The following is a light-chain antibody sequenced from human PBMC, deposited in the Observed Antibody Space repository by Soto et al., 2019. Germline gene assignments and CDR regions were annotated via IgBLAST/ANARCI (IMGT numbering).Light chain of an antibody. J-gene: IGKJ2*01. CDR3: QQYDSLPFT. CDR2: DAS. CDR1: QDISNC. Sequence: DTQMTQSPSALSASIGDRVTITCQASQDISNCLNWYQQKPGKAPQLLIYDASKLETGVPLRFSGSGSWTDFSLTISSLQPEDIATFYCQQYDSLPFTFGQGTNLEIK. V-gene: IGKV1-33*01.